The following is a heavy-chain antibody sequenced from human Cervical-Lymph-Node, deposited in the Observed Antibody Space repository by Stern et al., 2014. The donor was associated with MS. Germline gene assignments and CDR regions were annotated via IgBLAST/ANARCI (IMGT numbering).Heavy chain of an antibody. Sequence: EVQLVQSGAEVKKPGESLKISCKAYGYDFSSYWIVWVRQLPGKGLEWLGIIYPGNSDTRYSPSFQGQVTISADRSISTAYLQWSSLKASDSAMYYCARPVHYGAVSYYLDYWGQGTLVTVSS. J-gene: IGHJ4*02. CDR2: IYPGNSDT. D-gene: IGHD3-10*01. V-gene: IGHV5-51*03. CDR3: ARPVHYGAVSYYLDY. CDR1: GYDFSSYW.